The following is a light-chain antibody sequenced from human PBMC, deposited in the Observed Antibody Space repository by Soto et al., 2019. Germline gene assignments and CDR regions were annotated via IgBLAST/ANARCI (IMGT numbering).Light chain of an antibody. CDR3: AAWDNSFSGSLV. CDR2: NNN. V-gene: IGLV1-47*02. J-gene: IGLJ1*01. CDR1: SPNIGGNY. Sequence: QSVVTQPPSASGTPGQRVTISCSGSSPNIGGNYVYWYQHLPGTAPRLLIYNNNQRPSGVPDRFSGSKSGPSASLAINGLRSDDEADYYCAAWDNSFSGSLVFGTGTKLTVL.